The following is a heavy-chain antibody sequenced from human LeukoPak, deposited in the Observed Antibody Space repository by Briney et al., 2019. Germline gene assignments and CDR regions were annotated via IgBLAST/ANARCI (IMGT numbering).Heavy chain of an antibody. CDR3: AKTRPLDSSSPSPGDR. J-gene: IGHJ5*02. CDR2: ISGSGDST. D-gene: IGHD6-13*01. Sequence: GGSLRLSRAASGFTFSSYAMSWVRQAPGKGLEWVSAISGSGDSTYYGDSVKGRFTISRDNSKNTLYLQMDRLRAEDPAVYYCAKTRPLDSSSPSPGDRWGQGTLVTVSS. V-gene: IGHV3-23*01. CDR1: GFTFSSYA.